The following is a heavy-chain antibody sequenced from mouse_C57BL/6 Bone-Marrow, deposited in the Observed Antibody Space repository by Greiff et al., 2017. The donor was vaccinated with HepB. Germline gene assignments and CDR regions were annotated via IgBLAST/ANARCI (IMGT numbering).Heavy chain of an antibody. CDR2: IDPSDSYT. Sequence: VQLQQPGAELVRPGTSVKLSCKASGYTFTSYWMHWVKQRPGQGLEWIGVIDPSDSYTNYNQKFKCKATLTVDTSSSTAYMQLSSLTSEDSAVYDCARRWTWYYGNSPYYFDYWGQGTTRTVSS. CDR1: GYTFTSYW. J-gene: IGHJ2*01. CDR3: ARRWTWYYGNSPYYFDY. V-gene: IGHV1-59*01. D-gene: IGHD2-1*01.